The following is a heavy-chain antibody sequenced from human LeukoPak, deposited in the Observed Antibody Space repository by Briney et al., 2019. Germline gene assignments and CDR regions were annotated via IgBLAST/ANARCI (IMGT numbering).Heavy chain of an antibody. Sequence: PGESLKISCKGSGYSFTGYYMHWVRQAPGQGLEWMGWINPNSGGTNYAQKFQGRVTMTRDTSISTAYMELSRLRSDDTAVYYCARDPGYSYGERPYYYYYYMDVWGKGTTVTVSS. CDR1: GYSFTGYY. V-gene: IGHV1-2*02. CDR3: ARDPGYSYGERPYYYYYYMDV. D-gene: IGHD5-18*01. J-gene: IGHJ6*03. CDR2: INPNSGGT.